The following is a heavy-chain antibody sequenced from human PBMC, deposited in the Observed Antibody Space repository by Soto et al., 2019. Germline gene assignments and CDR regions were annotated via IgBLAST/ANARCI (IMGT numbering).Heavy chain of an antibody. CDR1: GFTFSDYY. J-gene: IGHJ4*02. D-gene: IGHD3-22*01. CDR2: ISSSGSTI. V-gene: IGHV3-11*01. CDR3: ARDNPIDSSGVN. Sequence: QVQLVESGGGLVKPGGSLRLSCAASGFTFSDYYMSWIRQATRKGLEWVSYISSSGSTIYYADSVKGRFTISRDNAKNSLYLQMNSLTGEDTAVYYCARDNPIDSSGVNWGQGTLVTVSS.